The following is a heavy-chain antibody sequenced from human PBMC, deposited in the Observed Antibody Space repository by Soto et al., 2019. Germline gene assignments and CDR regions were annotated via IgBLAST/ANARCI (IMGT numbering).Heavy chain of an antibody. V-gene: IGHV4-31*03. CDR1: GGSISSGGYY. CDR3: ARQVPAAMTYYYYYYMDV. CDR2: IYYSGST. J-gene: IGHJ6*03. D-gene: IGHD2-2*01. Sequence: SETLSLTCTVSGGSISSGGYYWSWIRQHPGKGLEWIGYIYYSGSTYYNPSLKSRVTILVDTSKNQFSLKLSSVTAADTAVYYCARQVPAAMTYYYYYYMDVWGKGTTVTVSS.